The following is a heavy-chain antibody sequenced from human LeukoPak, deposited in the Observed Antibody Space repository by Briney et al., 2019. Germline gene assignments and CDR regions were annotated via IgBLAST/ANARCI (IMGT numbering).Heavy chain of an antibody. V-gene: IGHV3-33*08. J-gene: IGHJ6*02. Sequence: PGGSLRLSCAASGFTFSSYAMTWVRQAPGKGLEWEAVIWYDASNKYYADSVNGRFTISRDNSKNTLYLQMNSLRAEDTAVYYCARESGNGYSSGWYPYYYYGMDVWGQGTTVTVSS. CDR1: GFTFSSYA. D-gene: IGHD6-19*01. CDR3: ARESGNGYSSGWYPYYYYGMDV. CDR2: IWYDASNK.